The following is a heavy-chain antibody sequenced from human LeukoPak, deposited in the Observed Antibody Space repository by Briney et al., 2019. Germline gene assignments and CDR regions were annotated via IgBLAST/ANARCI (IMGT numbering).Heavy chain of an antibody. D-gene: IGHD3-22*01. J-gene: IGHJ4*02. CDR2: IYYSGST. V-gene: IGHV4-39*01. CDR1: GASIRSSSHY. Sequence: SETLSLTCTVSGASIRSSSHYWAWIRQPPGKGLEWIGSIYYSGSTFYNPSLKSRVTISVDTSKNQFSLKLSSVTAADTAVYYCARQKITTSDYWGQGNMVTVSS. CDR3: ARQKITTSDY.